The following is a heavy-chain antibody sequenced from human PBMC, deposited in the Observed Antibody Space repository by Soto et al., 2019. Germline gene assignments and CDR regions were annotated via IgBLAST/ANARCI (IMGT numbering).Heavy chain of an antibody. Sequence: EVQLLESGGGLVQPGGSLRLSCAASGFTFSSYAMSWVRQAPGKGLEWVSAISGSGGSTYYADSVKGRFTISRDNSMNPLYLQMNGLKAEDTALYYCAKEEGVSMSEDDFDIWGQGTLVTVSS. CDR3: AKEEGVSMSEDDFDI. J-gene: IGHJ3*02. V-gene: IGHV3-23*01. D-gene: IGHD3-22*01. CDR1: GFTFSSYA. CDR2: ISGSGGST.